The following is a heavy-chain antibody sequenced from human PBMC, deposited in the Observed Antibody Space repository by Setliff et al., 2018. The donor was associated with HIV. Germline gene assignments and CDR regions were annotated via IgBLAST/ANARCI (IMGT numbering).Heavy chain of an antibody. V-gene: IGHV3-30*04. J-gene: IGHJ5*02. CDR1: GFTFSSYG. D-gene: IGHD1-26*01. Sequence: GGPLRLSCAASGFTFSSYGIHWVRQAPGKGLEWVAVISNDGTNKYYADSVKGRFTISRDNLKNTLYLQMNSLRAEDTAIYYCAKDWDYSGSYFLNHWGQGTLVTVSS. CDR3: AKDWDYSGSYFLNH. CDR2: ISNDGTNK.